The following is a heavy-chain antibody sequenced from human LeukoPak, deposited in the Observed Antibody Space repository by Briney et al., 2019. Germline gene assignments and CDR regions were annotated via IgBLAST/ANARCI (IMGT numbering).Heavy chain of an antibody. Sequence: GGSLRLSCAASGFTFDDHAMHWVRQAPGKGLEWISLISWDGGTTYYAASVKGRFTISRDNSKNSVYLQMNSLRPEDTAIYYCTKGLRFAAALTPFDYWGQGTLVTVSS. D-gene: IGHD6-13*01. CDR1: GFTFDDHA. J-gene: IGHJ4*02. V-gene: IGHV3-43D*03. CDR3: TKGLRFAAALTPFDY. CDR2: ISWDGGTT.